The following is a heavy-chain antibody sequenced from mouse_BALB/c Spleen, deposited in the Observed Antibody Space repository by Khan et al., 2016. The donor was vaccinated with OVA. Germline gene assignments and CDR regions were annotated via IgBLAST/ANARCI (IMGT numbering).Heavy chain of an antibody. CDR1: GYTFTSYW. CDR3: PRGYFGNYEFVY. Sequence: QVQLQQPGAVLVKPGASVKLSCKTSGYTFTSYWIQWVKQRPGQGLGWIGQIFPGTGTTYYNENFKGKATLTVDTSANTAYMQFSSLTSEDSAGCCCPRGYFGNYEFVYWGQGTLVTVSP. V-gene: IGHV1S132*01. CDR2: IFPGTGTT. J-gene: IGHJ3*01. D-gene: IGHD2-1*01.